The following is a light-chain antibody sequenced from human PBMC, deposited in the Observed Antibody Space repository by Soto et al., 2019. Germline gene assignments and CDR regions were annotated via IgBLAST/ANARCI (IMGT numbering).Light chain of an antibody. CDR2: KAS. J-gene: IGKJ4*01. CDR1: QSISTW. V-gene: IGKV1-5*03. Sequence: DIPMTQSPSTLSASVGDRVTITCRASQSISTWVAWYQQKPGKAPKLLIYKASSLESGVPSRFSGSGSGTEFTLTISSLQPDDFATYYCQQYDSFLTFGGGTRVEIK. CDR3: QQYDSFLT.